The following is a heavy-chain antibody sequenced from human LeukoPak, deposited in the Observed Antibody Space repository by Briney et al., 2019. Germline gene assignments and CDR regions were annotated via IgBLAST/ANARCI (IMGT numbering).Heavy chain of an antibody. CDR3: ARLSYGLDY. CDR2: ISISGTTI. Sequence: PGGSLRLSXAASGFTFSTYEMNWVRQTPGKGLAWLSYISISGTTISYADSVKGRFTIFRDNAKKSLYLQMNSLRAEDTAVYYCARLSYGLDYWGQGTLVTVSS. V-gene: IGHV3-48*03. CDR1: GFTFSTYE. D-gene: IGHD5-18*01. J-gene: IGHJ4*02.